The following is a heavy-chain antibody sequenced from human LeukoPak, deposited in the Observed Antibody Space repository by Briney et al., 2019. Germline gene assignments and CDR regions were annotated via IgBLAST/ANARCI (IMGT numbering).Heavy chain of an antibody. CDR3: AREADASDI. V-gene: IGHV3-30*04. Sequence: GGSLRLSCAASGFTFRNYVMHWVRQAPGKGLEWVAGISQDESNKYYTDSVKGRFTVSRDNSKNTLYLQMNSLSIEDTAVYYCAREADASDIWGQGTMVTVS. CDR2: ISQDESNK. CDR1: GFTFRNYV. J-gene: IGHJ3*02.